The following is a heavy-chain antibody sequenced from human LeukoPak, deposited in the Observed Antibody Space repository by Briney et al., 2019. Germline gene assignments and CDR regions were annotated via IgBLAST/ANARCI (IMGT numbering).Heavy chain of an antibody. CDR3: ARDAGDSSSWDWFDP. D-gene: IGHD6-13*01. Sequence: GGSLRLSCAASGFTFSSYWMHWVRQAPGKGLVWVSRINSDGSSTSYADSVKGRFTISRDNAKNSLYLQMNSLRAEDTAVYYCARDAGDSSSWDWFDPWGQGTLVTVSS. CDR2: INSDGSST. J-gene: IGHJ5*02. CDR1: GFTFSSYW. V-gene: IGHV3-74*01.